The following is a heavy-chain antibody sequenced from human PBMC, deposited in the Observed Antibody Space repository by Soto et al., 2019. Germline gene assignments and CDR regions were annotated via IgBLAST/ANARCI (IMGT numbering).Heavy chain of an antibody. D-gene: IGHD3-16*01. V-gene: IGHV4-59*01. J-gene: IGHJ4*02. CDR2: IYFNGNT. Sequence: SETLSLTCTVSAASFSKYYWSWIRQPPGKGLEWIGYIYFNGNTNYNPSLKRRVTISIDTSKKQISLNLTSVTDADTAVYYCASVTFGGVVLAHWGQGTLVTAPQ. CDR3: ASVTFGGVVLAH. CDR1: AASFSKYY.